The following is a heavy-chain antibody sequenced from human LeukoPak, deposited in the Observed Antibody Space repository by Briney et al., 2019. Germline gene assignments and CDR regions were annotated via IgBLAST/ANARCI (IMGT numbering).Heavy chain of an antibody. CDR1: LHREWQ. CDR3: ATRVAENGNPKYFDP. J-gene: IGHJ5*02. Sequence: PGGSLRLSCPSCRWLHREWQMNWVGQAPGKGLEWVSYISSTGSNIYYADSVKGRFTISRDNAKNSLYLLMNSLRAEDTAVYSCATRVAENGNPKYFDPWGRGTLVTVSS. CDR2: ISSTGSNI. V-gene: IGHV3-48*03. D-gene: IGHD3-9*01.